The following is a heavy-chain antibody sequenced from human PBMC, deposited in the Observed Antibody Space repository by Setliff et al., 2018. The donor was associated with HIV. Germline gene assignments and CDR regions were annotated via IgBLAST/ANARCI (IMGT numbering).Heavy chain of an antibody. V-gene: IGHV1-8*02. CDR1: GYNFINND. D-gene: IGHD2-15*01. J-gene: IGHJ5*02. CDR2: MNPNSGNS. Sequence: ASVKVSCKASGYNFINNDINWVRQATGQGLEWMGWMNPNSGNSGYAQKFQGRVTMTRSTSFSTAYMELSNLTSEDTAIYYCARGPEEGDCSGGSCYGNFDPWGQGTLVTVSS. CDR3: ARGPEEGDCSGGSCYGNFDP.